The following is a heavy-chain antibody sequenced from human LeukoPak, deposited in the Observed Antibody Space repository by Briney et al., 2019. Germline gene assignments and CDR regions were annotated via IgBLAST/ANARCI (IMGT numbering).Heavy chain of an antibody. CDR2: IYPGDSDT. V-gene: IGHV5-51*01. J-gene: IGHJ5*02. Sequence: KHGESLKISCKGSGYSFTSYWIGWVRQMPGKGLEWTGIIYPGDSDTRYSPSFQGQVTISADKSISTAYLQWSSLKASDTAMYYCARGGDYCSSTSCYEDGYNWFDPWGQGTLVTVSS. CDR3: ARGGDYCSSTSCYEDGYNWFDP. D-gene: IGHD2-2*01. CDR1: GYSFTSYW.